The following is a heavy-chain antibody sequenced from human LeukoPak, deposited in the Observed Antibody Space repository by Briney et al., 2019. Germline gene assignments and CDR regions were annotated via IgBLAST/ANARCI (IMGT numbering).Heavy chain of an antibody. CDR2: IKQDGSEK. CDR3: ARDGVGWGLDY. J-gene: IGHJ4*02. D-gene: IGHD7-27*01. V-gene: IGHV3-7*01. Sequence: TGGSLRLSCAASGFTFSSYWMSWVRQAPGKGLEWVANIKQDGSEKNYVDSVKGRFSISRDNAKNSLYLQMNSLRAEDTAVYYCARDGVGWGLDYWGQGTLVTGSS. CDR1: GFTFSSYW.